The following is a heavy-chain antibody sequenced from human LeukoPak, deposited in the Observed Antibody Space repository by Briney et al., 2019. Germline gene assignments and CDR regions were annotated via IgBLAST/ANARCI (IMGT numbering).Heavy chain of an antibody. CDR1: GFTFSSYW. CDR3: ARVLGYCSGGSCQYYFDY. Sequence: GGSLRLSCAASGFTFSSYWMSWVRQAPGKGLEWVANIKQDGSEKYYVDSVKGRFTISRDNAKNSLYLQMNSLRAEDTALYYCARVLGYCSGGSCQYYFDYWGQGTLVTVSS. D-gene: IGHD2-15*01. V-gene: IGHV3-7*03. J-gene: IGHJ4*02. CDR2: IKQDGSEK.